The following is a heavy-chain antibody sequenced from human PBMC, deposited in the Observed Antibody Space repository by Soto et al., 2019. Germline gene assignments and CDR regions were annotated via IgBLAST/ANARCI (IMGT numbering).Heavy chain of an antibody. Sequence: QVQVVESGGGVVQPGSSLRLACATSGFTFNSYAMHWVRQAPGKGLVWVAVISYDGTYQYAESVKGRFTISRDNSMCTLWLQVPSMGVDDTAVYYCGIVWGMDVWGQGPTVTFPS. J-gene: IGHJ6*02. CDR2: ISYDGTYQ. CDR3: GIVWGMDV. CDR1: GFTFNSYA. V-gene: IGHV3-30*04.